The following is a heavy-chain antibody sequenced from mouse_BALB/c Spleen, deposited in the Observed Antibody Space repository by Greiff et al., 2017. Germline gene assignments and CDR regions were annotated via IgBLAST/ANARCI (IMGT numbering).Heavy chain of an antibody. J-gene: IGHJ4*01. D-gene: IGHD2-10*02. CDR2: INPYNGAT. V-gene: IGHV1-31*01. Sequence: VQLQQSGPELVKPGASVKISCKASGYSFTGYYMHWVKQSHVKSLEWIGRINPYNGATSYNQNFKDKASLTVDKSSSTAYMELHSLTSEDSAVYYCAREGYGNYVYYAMDYWGQGTSVTVSS. CDR3: AREGYGNYVYYAMDY. CDR1: GYSFTGYY.